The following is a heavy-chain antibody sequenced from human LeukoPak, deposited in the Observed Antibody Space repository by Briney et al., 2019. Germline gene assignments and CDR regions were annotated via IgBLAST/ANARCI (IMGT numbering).Heavy chain of an antibody. V-gene: IGHV5-51*01. CDR1: GYSTTSYW. CDR3: ARLLDIRDGLEKRGYYYMDV. J-gene: IGHJ6*03. Sequence: AESLKISCTASGYSTTSYWIGWLRQLAGEVLEWMGIISTGDSDTKDNPSLQSLVTISANKTISTSYLQWSSLTASNTAKYYSARLLDIRDGLEKRGYYYMDVWGKGTTVTVSS. D-gene: IGHD5-24*01. CDR2: ISTGDSDT.